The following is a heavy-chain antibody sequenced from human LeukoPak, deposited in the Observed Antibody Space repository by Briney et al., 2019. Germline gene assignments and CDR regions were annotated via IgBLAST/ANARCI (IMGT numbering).Heavy chain of an antibody. CDR2: IYYSGST. CDR1: GGSISSYY. Sequence: SETLSLTCTVSGGSISSYYWSWIRQPPGKGLEWIGYIYYSGSTNYNPSLKSRVTISVDTSKNQFSLKLSSVTAADTAVYYCARREQTDNDAFDIWGQGTMVTVSS. D-gene: IGHD1-26*01. J-gene: IGHJ3*02. CDR3: ARREQTDNDAFDI. V-gene: IGHV4-59*01.